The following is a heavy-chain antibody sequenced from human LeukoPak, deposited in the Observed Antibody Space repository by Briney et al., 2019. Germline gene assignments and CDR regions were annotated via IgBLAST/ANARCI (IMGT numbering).Heavy chain of an antibody. D-gene: IGHD2-15*01. J-gene: IGHJ5*02. Sequence: ASVKVSCKASGGTFSCYAISWVRQAPGQGLEWMGGIIPIFGTANYAQKFQGRLTITTNESTSTAYMELSSLRSEDTAVYYCARGVAATAYNWFDPWGQGTLVTVSS. CDR1: GGTFSCYA. V-gene: IGHV1-69*05. CDR2: IIPIFGTA. CDR3: ARGVAATAYNWFDP.